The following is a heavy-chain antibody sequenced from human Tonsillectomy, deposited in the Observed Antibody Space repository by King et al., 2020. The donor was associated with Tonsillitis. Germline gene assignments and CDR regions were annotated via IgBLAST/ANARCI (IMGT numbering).Heavy chain of an antibody. D-gene: IGHD3-10*01. Sequence: DVQLVESGGGLVKPGGSLRLSCAASGFTFSSYSMNWVRQAPGKGLEWVSSISSSSSYIYYADSVKGRFTISRDNAKNSLYLQMNSLRAEDTAVYYCARVGWFGDYYYGMDVWGQGTTVTVSS. CDR3: ARVGWFGDYYYGMDV. J-gene: IGHJ6*02. CDR2: ISSSSSYI. CDR1: GFTFSSYS. V-gene: IGHV3-21*01.